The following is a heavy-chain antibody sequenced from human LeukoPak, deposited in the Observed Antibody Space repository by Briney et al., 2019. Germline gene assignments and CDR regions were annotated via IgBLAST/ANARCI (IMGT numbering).Heavy chain of an antibody. Sequence: SVKVSCKASGGTFSSYAISWVRQAPGQGLEWMGRIIPILGIANYAQKFQGRVTITADKSTSTAYMELSSLRSEDTAVYYCARTSIAAAGPYYYYYGMDVWGQGTSVTVSS. V-gene: IGHV1-69*04. D-gene: IGHD6-13*01. J-gene: IGHJ6*02. CDR2: IIPILGIA. CDR3: ARTSIAAAGPYYYYYGMDV. CDR1: GGTFSSYA.